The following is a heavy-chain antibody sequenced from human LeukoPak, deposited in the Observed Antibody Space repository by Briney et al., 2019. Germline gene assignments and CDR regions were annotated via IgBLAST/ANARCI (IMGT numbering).Heavy chain of an antibody. Sequence: GGSLRLSCTASGFTFGDYAMSWFRQGPGKGLEWVGFIRSKAFGGTTDYAASVKGRFTISRDDSKSIAYLQINSLKTEDTAVYYCSRRFGESSGDAFDLWGQGTLVTVSS. CDR2: IRSKAFGGTT. CDR3: SRRFGESSGDAFDL. J-gene: IGHJ3*01. V-gene: IGHV3-49*03. CDR1: GFTFGDYA. D-gene: IGHD3-10*01.